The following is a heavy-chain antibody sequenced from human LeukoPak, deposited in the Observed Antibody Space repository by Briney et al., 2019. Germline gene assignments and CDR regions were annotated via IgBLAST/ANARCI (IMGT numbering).Heavy chain of an antibody. CDR1: GFTFSDYY. CDR3: AGRDYYDSSGYYYGFDY. Sequence: GGSLRLSCAASGFTFSDYYMSWIRQAPGKGLEWVSYISSSGSTIYYADSVKGRFTISRDNAKNSLYLQMNSLRAEDTAVYYCAGRDYYDSSGYYYGFDYRGQGTLVTVSS. J-gene: IGHJ4*02. D-gene: IGHD3-22*01. V-gene: IGHV3-11*04. CDR2: ISSSGSTI.